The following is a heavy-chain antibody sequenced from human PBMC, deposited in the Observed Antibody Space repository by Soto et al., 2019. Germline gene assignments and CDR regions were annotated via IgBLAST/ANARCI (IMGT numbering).Heavy chain of an antibody. CDR1: GGTFSSYA. J-gene: IGHJ5*02. Sequence: QVQLVQSGAAVKKPGSSVKVSCKASGGTFSSYAISWVRQAPGQGREWMGGIIPIFGTANYAQKFQGRVTITADESTSTAHMELSSLRSEDTAVYYCAKMFEYSSSSGWFDPWGQGTLVTVSS. CDR3: AKMFEYSSSSGWFDP. V-gene: IGHV1-69*12. CDR2: IIPIFGTA. D-gene: IGHD6-6*01.